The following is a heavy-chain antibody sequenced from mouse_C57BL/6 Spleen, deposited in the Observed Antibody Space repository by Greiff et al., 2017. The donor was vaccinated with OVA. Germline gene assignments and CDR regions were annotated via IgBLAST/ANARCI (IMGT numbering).Heavy chain of an antibody. CDR1: GYAFSSYW. D-gene: IGHD3-1*01. J-gene: IGHJ1*03. Sequence: VHLVESGAELVKPGASVKISCKASGYAFSSYWMNWVKQRPGKGLEWIGQIYPGDGDTNYNGKFKGKATLTAYKSSSTAYMQLSSLTSEDAAVYFCARSEKIGSYWYFDVWGTGTTVTGSS. V-gene: IGHV1-80*01. CDR3: ARSEKIGSYWYFDV. CDR2: IYPGDGDT.